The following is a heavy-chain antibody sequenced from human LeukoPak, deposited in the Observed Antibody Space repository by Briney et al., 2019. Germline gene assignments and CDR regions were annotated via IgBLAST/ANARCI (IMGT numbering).Heavy chain of an antibody. Sequence: PGRCLRPSCAAAGSIVSVNYTSWVRQHPGEGLGWVSNIKIDGSEKYYVDSVRGRFTISRDNAKSSLYLQMNSLRVEDTAVYYCAREISSWYRTEGRFDPWDQGTLVTVSS. CDR2: IKIDGSEK. J-gene: IGHJ5*02. D-gene: IGHD6-13*01. CDR3: AREISSWYRTEGRFDP. CDR1: GSIVSVNY. V-gene: IGHV3-7*01.